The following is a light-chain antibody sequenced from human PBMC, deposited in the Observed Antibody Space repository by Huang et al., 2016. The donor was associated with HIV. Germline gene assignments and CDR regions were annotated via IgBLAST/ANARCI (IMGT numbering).Light chain of an antibody. CDR1: QSISVY. CDR2: DAS. V-gene: IGKV1-39*01. J-gene: IGKJ2*01. Sequence: DIQMTQSPSSLSASVGDRVTITCRASQSISVYLNWYQQKPGKAPKLLIYDASSLQSGVPSRFSGSGSGTDFTLTISSLQPEDFATYYCQQSYRIPMSTFGQGTKLEIK. CDR3: QQSYRIPMST.